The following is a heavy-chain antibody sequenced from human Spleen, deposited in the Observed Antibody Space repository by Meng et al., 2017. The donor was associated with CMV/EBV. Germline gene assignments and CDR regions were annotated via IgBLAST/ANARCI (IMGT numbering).Heavy chain of an antibody. J-gene: IGHJ3*02. CDR1: GFNFDDSA. CDR3: ARVRVWRELVGNDALDI. D-gene: IGHD1-26*01. Sequence: SLKISCAASGFNFDDSAMHWVRQAPGKGLEWVSGISWNGGGVGYADSVKGRFTISRDNAKNALHLQMNSLRVDDTAIYYCARVRVWRELVGNDALDIWGQGTMVTVSS. V-gene: IGHV3-9*01. CDR2: ISWNGGGV.